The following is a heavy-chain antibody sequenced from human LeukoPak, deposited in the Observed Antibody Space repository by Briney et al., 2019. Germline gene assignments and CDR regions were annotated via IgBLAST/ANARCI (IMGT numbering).Heavy chain of an antibody. CDR1: GFTFNSYA. Sequence: GGSLRLSCAASGFTFNSYAMSWVRQAPGKGLEWVSAISGSGGSTYYADSVKGRFTISRDNSKNTLYLQMNSLRAEDTAVYYCAKFRDKGIVVAAFDYWGQGTLATVSS. V-gene: IGHV3-23*01. CDR2: ISGSGGST. CDR3: AKFRDKGIVVAAFDY. J-gene: IGHJ4*02. D-gene: IGHD2-15*01.